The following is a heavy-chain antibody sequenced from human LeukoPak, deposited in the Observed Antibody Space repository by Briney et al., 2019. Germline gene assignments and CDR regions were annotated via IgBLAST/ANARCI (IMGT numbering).Heavy chain of an antibody. Sequence: GGSLRLSCAASGLTFSDFWMHWVRQPPGKGLVWVALVKGDGRTTIYADSVKGRFTISRDNAKNTLYLQMNSLRADDSGVYYCATGHSYGYDYWGQGVLVTVSS. CDR3: ATGHSYGYDY. CDR2: VKGDGRTT. J-gene: IGHJ4*02. CDR1: GLTFSDFW. D-gene: IGHD5-18*01. V-gene: IGHV3-74*01.